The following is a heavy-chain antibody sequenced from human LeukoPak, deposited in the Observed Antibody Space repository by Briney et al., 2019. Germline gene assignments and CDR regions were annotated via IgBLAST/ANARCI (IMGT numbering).Heavy chain of an antibody. V-gene: IGHV6-1*01. CDR3: ARGSQPRRDFWSGYSPYYFDY. CDR1: GDSVSSNSAA. CDR2: TYYRSKWYN. D-gene: IGHD3-3*01. J-gene: IGHJ4*02. Sequence: SQTLSLTCAISGDSVSSNSAAWNWIRQSPSRGLEWLGRTYYRSKWYNDYAVSVKSRITINPDTSKNQFSLELNSVTPEDTAVYYCARGSQPRRDFWSGYSPYYFDYWGQGTLVTVSS.